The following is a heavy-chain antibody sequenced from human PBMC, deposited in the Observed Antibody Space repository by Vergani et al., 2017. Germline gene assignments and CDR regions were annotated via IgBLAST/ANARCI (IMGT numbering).Heavy chain of an antibody. CDR3: AREGIAVAGTAY. D-gene: IGHD6-19*01. CDR1: GFTFSDYY. J-gene: IGHJ4*02. CDR2: ISSGGRTI. Sequence: QVQLVESGGALVKPGGSLRLSCAASGFTFSDYYMNWIRQAPGRGLEWVSYISSGGRTIYYADSVKGRFTISRDNAKNSLYLQMNSLRAEDTALYYCAREGIAVAGTAYWGQGTLVTVSS. V-gene: IGHV3-11*01.